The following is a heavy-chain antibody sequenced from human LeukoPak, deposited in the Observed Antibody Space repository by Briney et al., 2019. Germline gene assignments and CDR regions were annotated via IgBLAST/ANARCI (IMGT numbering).Heavy chain of an antibody. V-gene: IGHV1-69*04. Sequence: SVKVSCKASGGTFSSYAISWVRQAPGQGLEWMGRIIPILGIANYAQKFQDRVTITADKSTSTAYMELSSLRSEDTALYYCASPGYDSSGYHAFDIWGQGTMVTVSS. CDR1: GGTFSSYA. D-gene: IGHD3-22*01. CDR2: IIPILGIA. J-gene: IGHJ3*02. CDR3: ASPGYDSSGYHAFDI.